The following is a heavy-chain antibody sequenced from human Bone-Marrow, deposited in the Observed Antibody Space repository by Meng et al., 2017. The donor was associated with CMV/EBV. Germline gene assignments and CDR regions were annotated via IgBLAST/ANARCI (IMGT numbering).Heavy chain of an antibody. CDR2: ISGGST. Sequence: GESLKISCAASGFTFSSHWMHWVRQAPGKGLEWVSSISGGSTYYADSVKGRFTISRDNSKNTLYLQMNSLRAEDTAVYYCANPVLRYSSSLMGFNDWGQGTLVTVSS. CDR3: ANPVLRYSSSLMGFND. V-gene: IGHV3-23*01. CDR1: GFTFSSHW. D-gene: IGHD6-6*01. J-gene: IGHJ4*02.